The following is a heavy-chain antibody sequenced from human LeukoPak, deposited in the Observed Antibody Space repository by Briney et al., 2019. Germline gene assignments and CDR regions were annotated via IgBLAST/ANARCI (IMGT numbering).Heavy chain of an antibody. D-gene: IGHD1-26*01. Sequence: GGSLRLSCAASGFTFSSYAMSWVRQAPGKGLEWVSAISGSGGSTYYADSVKGRFTISRDNSKNTLYLQMNSLRAEDTAVYYCAIRGDSGSYHYYYYGMDVWGQGTTVTVSS. CDR2: ISGSGGST. CDR3: AIRGDSGSYHYYYYGMDV. J-gene: IGHJ6*02. CDR1: GFTFSSYA. V-gene: IGHV3-23*01.